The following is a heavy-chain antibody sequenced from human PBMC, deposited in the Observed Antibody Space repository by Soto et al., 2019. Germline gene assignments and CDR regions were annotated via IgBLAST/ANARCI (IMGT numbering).Heavy chain of an antibody. V-gene: IGHV4-59*01. CDR1: GGSISSYY. CDR3: ASGVGEQWADY. D-gene: IGHD3-10*01. Sequence: QVQLQESGPGLVKPSETLSLTCTVSGGSISSYYWSWIRQPPGKGLEWIGYIYYSGSTNYNPSLKSRVTISVDTSKNQFSLKLSSVTAADTAVYYCASGVGEQWADYWGQGTLVTVSS. J-gene: IGHJ4*02. CDR2: IYYSGST.